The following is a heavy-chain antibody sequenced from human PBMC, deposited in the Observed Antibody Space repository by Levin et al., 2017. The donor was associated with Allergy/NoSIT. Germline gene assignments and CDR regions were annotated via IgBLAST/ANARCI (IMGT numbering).Heavy chain of an antibody. CDR1: GYSFTSYW. J-gene: IGHJ6*02. CDR3: ARPWDSSGYYGGYYYGMDV. D-gene: IGHD3-22*01. CDR2: IDPSDSYT. Sequence: GESLKISCKGSGYSFTSYWISWVRQMPGKGLEWMGRIDPSDSYTNYSPSFQGHVTISADKSISTAYLQWSSLKASDTAMYYCARPWDSSGYYGGYYYGMDVWGQGTTVTVSS. V-gene: IGHV5-10-1*01.